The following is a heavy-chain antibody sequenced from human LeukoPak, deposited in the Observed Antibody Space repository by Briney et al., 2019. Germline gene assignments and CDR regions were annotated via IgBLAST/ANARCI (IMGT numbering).Heavy chain of an antibody. J-gene: IGHJ4*02. CDR1: GGSISSSSYY. D-gene: IGHD2-21*01. V-gene: IGHV4-39*07. Sequence: SETLSLTCTVSGGSISSSSYYWGWIRQPPGKGLEWIGEINHSGSTNYNPSLKSRVTISVDTSKNQFSLKLSSVTAADTAVYYCARGLFAVVWGQGTLVTVSS. CDR3: ARGLFAVV. CDR2: INHSGST.